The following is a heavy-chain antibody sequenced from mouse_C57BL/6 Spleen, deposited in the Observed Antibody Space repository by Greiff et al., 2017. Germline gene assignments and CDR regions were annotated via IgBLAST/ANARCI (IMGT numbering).Heavy chain of an antibody. Sequence: VQLQQSGAELVRPGTSVKVSCKASGYAFTNYLIEWVKQRPGQGLEWIGVINPGSGGTNYNEKFKGKATLTADKSSSTAYLQLSSLTSDDSAVYFCTRYPDGYYVDYWSQGTTLTVSS. CDR1: GYAFTNYL. J-gene: IGHJ2*01. V-gene: IGHV1-54*01. CDR2: INPGSGGT. D-gene: IGHD2-3*01. CDR3: TRYPDGYYVDY.